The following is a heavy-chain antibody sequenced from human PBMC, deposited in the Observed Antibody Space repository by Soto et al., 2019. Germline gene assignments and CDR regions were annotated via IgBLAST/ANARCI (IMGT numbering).Heavy chain of an antibody. V-gene: IGHV4-61*01. J-gene: IGHJ4*02. CDR3: ATPGSSSSGYYFDY. Sequence: QVQLQESGPGLVKPSETLSLTCTVSGGSVSSGSYYWSWIRQPPGKGLEWIGYIYYSGSTNYNPSLKSRVTISVDTSKNQFSLKLSSVTAADTAVYYCATPGSSSSGYYFDYWGQGTLVTVSS. D-gene: IGHD6-6*01. CDR1: GGSVSSGSYY. CDR2: IYYSGST.